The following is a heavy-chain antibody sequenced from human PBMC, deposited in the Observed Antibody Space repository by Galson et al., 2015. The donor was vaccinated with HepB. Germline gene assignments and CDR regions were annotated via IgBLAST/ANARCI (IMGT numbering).Heavy chain of an antibody. CDR3: ARDRGGNNWYPPRDVVDI. CDR1: GFTFSTYA. Sequence: SLRLSCAASGFTFSTYAMHWVRLAPGKGLEWVAVISYDGSNKYYADSVKGRFTISRHNFNNMLYLQMNSLRAEDTAVYYCARDRGGNNWYPPRDVVDIWGQGTMVTVSS. CDR2: ISYDGSNK. D-gene: IGHD1-1*01. J-gene: IGHJ3*02. V-gene: IGHV3-30*04.